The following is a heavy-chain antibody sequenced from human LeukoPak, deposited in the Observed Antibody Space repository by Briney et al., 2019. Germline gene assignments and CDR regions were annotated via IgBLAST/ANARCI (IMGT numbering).Heavy chain of an antibody. D-gene: IGHD3-3*01. V-gene: IGHV1-2*02. CDR3: ARTDDFWSGSMSFDY. CDR1: GYTFTGYY. J-gene: IGHJ4*02. Sequence: ASVKVSCKASGYTFTGYYMHWVRQAPGQGLEWMGWINPNSGGTNYAQKFQGRVTMTRDTSISTAYMELSRLRSDDTAVYYCARTDDFWSGSMSFDYWGQGTLVTVSS. CDR2: INPNSGGT.